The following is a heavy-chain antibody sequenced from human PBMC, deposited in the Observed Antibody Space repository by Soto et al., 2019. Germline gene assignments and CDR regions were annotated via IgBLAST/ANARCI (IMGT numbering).Heavy chain of an antibody. D-gene: IGHD1-1*01. CDR2: ISAHNGNT. CDR1: GYTFTSYG. CDR3: ARGRYGDY. Sequence: QVHLVQSGAEVKKPGASVKVSCKASGYTFTSYGITWVRQAPGQGLEWLGWISAHNGNTDYAQKLQGRVIVTRDTPPRTAYLELRSLSSDETAVYYCARGRYGDYWGQGALVTVSS. V-gene: IGHV1-18*01. J-gene: IGHJ4*02.